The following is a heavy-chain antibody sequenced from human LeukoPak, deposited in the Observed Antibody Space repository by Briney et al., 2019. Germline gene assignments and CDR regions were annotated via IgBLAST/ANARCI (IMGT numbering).Heavy chain of an antibody. D-gene: IGHD4-17*01. V-gene: IGHV3-30*03. CDR3: ARPYGDYILGALDI. CDR1: GFTFSNYA. J-gene: IGHJ3*02. CDR2: MSYDGSNK. Sequence: GRSLRLSCAASGFTFSNYAMNWVRQAPGKGLEWVAVMSYDGSNKYYADSVKGRFTISRDNSKNTLYLQMNSLRVEDTAVYSCARPYGDYILGALDIWGQGTMVTVSS.